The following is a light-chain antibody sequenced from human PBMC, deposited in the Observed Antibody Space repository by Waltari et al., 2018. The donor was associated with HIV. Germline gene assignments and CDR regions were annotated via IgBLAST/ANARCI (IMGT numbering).Light chain of an antibody. V-gene: IGKV1-39*01. Sequence: DIQMTQTPSSLSASVGARVTITCRASRSIVTYLNWYQQKTGGAPKLLIYDASRLQSGVPSRFSASGSGTDFTLTISSLQPEDFATYYCQQFFSTLITFGQGTRLEI. CDR2: DAS. J-gene: IGKJ5*01. CDR3: QQFFSTLIT. CDR1: RSIVTY.